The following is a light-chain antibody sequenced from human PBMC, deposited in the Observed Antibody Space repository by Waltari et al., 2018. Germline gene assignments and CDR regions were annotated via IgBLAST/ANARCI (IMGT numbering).Light chain of an antibody. CDR1: QSVSNK. CDR2: HAS. CDR3: QQYNNWPFT. J-gene: IGKJ3*01. V-gene: IGKV3-15*01. Sequence: DIVMTQSPGTLSVSPGERATPSCRASQSVSNKVAWFQQKPGQAPRLLIYHASARATGVPARFSGSASGTEFTLTISSLQSEDFGVYYCQQYNNWPFTFGPGTKMAIK.